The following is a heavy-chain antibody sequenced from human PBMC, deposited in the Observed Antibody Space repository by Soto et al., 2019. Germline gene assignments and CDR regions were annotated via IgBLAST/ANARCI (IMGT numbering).Heavy chain of an antibody. CDR2: IYPGDSNT. Sequence: GESLKISCKGSGYSFTNYWIGWVRQMPGKGLEWMGIIYPGDSNTRYSPSFQGQVTISADKSISTAYLQWSSLKASDTAMYYCARQGYCSSTACYTVDYWGQGTLVTVSS. D-gene: IGHD2-2*02. V-gene: IGHV5-51*01. J-gene: IGHJ4*02. CDR1: GYSFTNYW. CDR3: ARQGYCSSTACYTVDY.